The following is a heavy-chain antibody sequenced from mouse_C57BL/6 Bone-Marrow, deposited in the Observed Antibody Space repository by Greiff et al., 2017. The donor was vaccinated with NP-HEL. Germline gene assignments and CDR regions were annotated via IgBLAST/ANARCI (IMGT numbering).Heavy chain of an antibody. CDR1: GFNIKDYY. Sequence: VQLQQSGAELVKPGASVKLSCTASGFNIKDYYMHWVKQRTEQGLEWIGRIDPEDGETKYAPKFQGKATITADTSSNTTYLQLSSLTSEDTAVYYCASIVAPSYWYFDVWGTGTTVTVSS. V-gene: IGHV14-2*01. CDR2: IDPEDGET. CDR3: ASIVAPSYWYFDV. J-gene: IGHJ1*03. D-gene: IGHD1-1*01.